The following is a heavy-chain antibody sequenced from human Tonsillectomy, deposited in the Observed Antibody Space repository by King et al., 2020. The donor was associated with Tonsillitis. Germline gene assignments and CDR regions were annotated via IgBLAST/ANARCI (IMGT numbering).Heavy chain of an antibody. Sequence: VQLQQWGAGLLKPSETLSLTCAVYGGSFSGYYWSWVRQPPGKGLEWIGEINHGGSTNYNTSLKSRVTMSVDTSRDQFSLKLRSVTAADTALSYCARPIVGGDYYYYMDVWGKRTMVTVSS. J-gene: IGHJ6*03. CDR1: GGSFSGYY. D-gene: IGHD1-26*01. CDR2: INHGGST. V-gene: IGHV4-34*01. CDR3: ARPIVGGDYYYYMDV.